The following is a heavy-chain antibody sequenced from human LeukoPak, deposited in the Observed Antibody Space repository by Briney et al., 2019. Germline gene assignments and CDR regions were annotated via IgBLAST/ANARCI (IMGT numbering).Heavy chain of an antibody. J-gene: IGHJ4*02. CDR2: INHSGST. D-gene: IGHD3-16*02. Sequence: SETLSLTCTVSGGSISSYYWSWIRQPPGKGLEWIGEINHSGSTNYNPSLKSRVTISVDTSKNQFSLKLSSVTAADTAVYYCAGYYDYIWGSYRFDYWGQGTLVTVSS. CDR1: GGSISSYY. V-gene: IGHV4-34*01. CDR3: AGYYDYIWGSYRFDY.